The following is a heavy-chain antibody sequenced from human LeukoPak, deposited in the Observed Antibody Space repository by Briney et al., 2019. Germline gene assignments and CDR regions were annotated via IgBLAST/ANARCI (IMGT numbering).Heavy chain of an antibody. V-gene: IGHV3-23*01. D-gene: IGHD6-19*01. CDR1: GFTFRSYA. CDR3: AERNSSGWYYFDY. J-gene: IGHJ4*02. Sequence: PGGSLRLSCEASGFTFRSYAMSWVRQAPGKGLEWVSLISNSGVNTYYANSVKGRFTISRDNSKNTLYLQMNSLRDEDTAIYYCAERNSSGWYYFDYWGQGTLVTVSS. CDR2: ISNSGVNT.